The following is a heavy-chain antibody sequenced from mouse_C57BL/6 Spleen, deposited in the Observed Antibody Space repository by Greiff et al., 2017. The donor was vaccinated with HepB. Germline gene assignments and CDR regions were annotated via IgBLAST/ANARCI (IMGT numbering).Heavy chain of an antibody. J-gene: IGHJ3*01. Sequence: QVQLQQSGAELVRPGTSVKVSCKASGYPFTNYLIEWVKQRPGQGLEWIGVINPGSGGTNYNEKFKGKATLTADKSSSTAYMQLSSLTSEDSAVYFCARGGGNSFAYWGQGTLVTVAA. D-gene: IGHD2-1*01. CDR3: ARGGGNSFAY. CDR1: GYPFTNYL. CDR2: INPGSGGT. V-gene: IGHV1-54*01.